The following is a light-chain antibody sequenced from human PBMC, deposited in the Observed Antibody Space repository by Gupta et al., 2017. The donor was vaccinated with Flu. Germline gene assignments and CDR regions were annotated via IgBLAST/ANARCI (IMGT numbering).Light chain of an antibody. V-gene: IGLV1-40*01. CDR2: ANS. Sequence: QSVLTQPPSVSGAPGQRLTISCTGSSSNIGARYDVHWYQQFPGAAPKLLIYANSDRPSGVPGRFSASRSGTSASLAITGLQAEDEADYYCQSFDSSLNGWVFGGGTKLTVL. CDR1: SSNIGARYD. J-gene: IGLJ3*02. CDR3: QSFDSSLNGWV.